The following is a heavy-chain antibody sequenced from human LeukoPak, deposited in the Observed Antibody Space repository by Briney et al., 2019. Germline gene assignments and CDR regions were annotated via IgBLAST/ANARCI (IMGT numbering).Heavy chain of an antibody. CDR2: IKSDGSGT. J-gene: IGHJ4*02. CDR3: AGDQGGGDSYFDY. CDR1: GLTFSSYW. V-gene: IGHV3-74*01. D-gene: IGHD2-21*02. Sequence: GGSLRLSCAASGLTFSSYWMHWVRQAPGKGLVWVSRIKSDGSGTTYADSVKGRFTISRDNAKNTLYLQMNSLRAEDTAVYYCAGDQGGGDSYFDYWGQGTLVTVSS.